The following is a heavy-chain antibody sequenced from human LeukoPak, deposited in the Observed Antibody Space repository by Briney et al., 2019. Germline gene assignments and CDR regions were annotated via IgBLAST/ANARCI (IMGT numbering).Heavy chain of an antibody. D-gene: IGHD3-22*01. J-gene: IGHJ4*02. CDR2: ISGSGGST. Sequence: GGSLRLSCAASGFTFSSYAMSWVRQAPGKGLEWVSAISGSGGSTYYADSVKGRFTISRDNSKNTLYLQMNSLRAEDTAVYYCAKKPFRYYYDSSGYYDYWGQGTLVTVSS. V-gene: IGHV3-23*01. CDR3: AKKPFRYYYDSSGYYDY. CDR1: GFTFSSYA.